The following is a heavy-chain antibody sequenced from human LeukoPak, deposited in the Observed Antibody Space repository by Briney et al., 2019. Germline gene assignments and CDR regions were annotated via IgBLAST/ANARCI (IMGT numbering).Heavy chain of an antibody. J-gene: IGHJ4*02. D-gene: IGHD3-16*01. CDR3: ARDMRDYVWEY. V-gene: IGHV3-48*01. Sequence: PGGSLRLSCAASGFTFSSYAMSWVRQAPGKGLEWVSYISSSSSTIYYADSVKGRFTISRDNAKNSLYLQMNSLRAEDTAVYYCARDMRDYVWEYWGQGTLVTVSS. CDR2: ISSSSSTI. CDR1: GFTFSSYA.